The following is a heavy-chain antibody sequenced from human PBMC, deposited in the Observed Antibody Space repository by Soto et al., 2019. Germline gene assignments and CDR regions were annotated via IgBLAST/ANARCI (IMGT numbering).Heavy chain of an antibody. J-gene: IGHJ4*02. CDR3: AKDGPLFWSGYYVDY. CDR1: GFTFSSYG. D-gene: IGHD3-3*01. CDR2: ISYDGSNK. V-gene: IGHV3-30*18. Sequence: LRLSCAASGFTFSSYGMHWVRQAPGKGLEWVAVISYDGSNKYYADSVKGRFTISRDNSKNTLYLQMNSLRAEDTAVYYCAKDGPLFWSGYYVDYWGQGTLVTVSS.